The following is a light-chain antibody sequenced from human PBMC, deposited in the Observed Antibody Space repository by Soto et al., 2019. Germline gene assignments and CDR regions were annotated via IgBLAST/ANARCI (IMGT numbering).Light chain of an antibody. V-gene: IGLV2-11*01. CDR2: DVS. Sequence: QSALTQPRSVSGSPGQSVTISCTGTSSDVGGYNSVSWYQQHPGKAPKLMIYDVSKRPSGVPDRFSGSKSGNTSSLTISGLQAEDEADYYCCSYAGSYTWVFGGGTKVTV. CDR1: SSDVGGYNS. J-gene: IGLJ3*02. CDR3: CSYAGSYTWV.